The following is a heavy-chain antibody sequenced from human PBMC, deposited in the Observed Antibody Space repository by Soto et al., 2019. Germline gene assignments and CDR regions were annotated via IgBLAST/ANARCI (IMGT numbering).Heavy chain of an antibody. J-gene: IGHJ1*01. Sequence: GGSLRLSCTGSGFPFANFLMSWFRQAPGKGLEWVGFIRSQPYGGTTQYAASVRGRFTISRDDSKGIAYLQMNSLKSEDSGVYYRTGSFLVWGPGILVTVAS. CDR3: TGSFLV. D-gene: IGHD3-10*01. CDR1: GFPFANFL. V-gene: IGHV3-49*03. CDR2: IRSQPYGGTT.